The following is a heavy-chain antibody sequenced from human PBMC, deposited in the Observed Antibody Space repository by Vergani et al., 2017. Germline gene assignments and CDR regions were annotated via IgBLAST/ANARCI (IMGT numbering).Heavy chain of an antibody. D-gene: IGHD2-2*01. CDR3: ARDSRYCSSTSCYVGRDWFDP. V-gene: IGHV1-46*01. CDR1: EYTFTSYY. Sequence: QVQLVQSGAEVKKPGASVTVSCKASEYTFTSYYMHWVRQAPGQGLEWMGIINPSGGSTSYAQKFQGRVTMTRDTSTSTVYMELSSLRSEDTAVYYCARDSRYCSSTSCYVGRDWFDPWGQGTLVTVSS. CDR2: INPSGGST. J-gene: IGHJ5*02.